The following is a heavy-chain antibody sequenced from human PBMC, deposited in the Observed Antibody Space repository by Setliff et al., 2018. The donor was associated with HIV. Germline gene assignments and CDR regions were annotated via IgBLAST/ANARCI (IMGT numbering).Heavy chain of an antibody. Sequence: SETLSLTCNVSGGSITSSDPPWGWIRQPPGKGLEWIGMIFYTGSTYYNPSLRSRVTISVDTSKNQFSLKVRSVTAADTAVYYCARRGASDSYRVFDIWGQRTVVTVSS. V-gene: IGHV4-39*01. J-gene: IGHJ3*02. D-gene: IGHD2-2*01. CDR1: GGSITSSDPP. CDR2: IFYTGST. CDR3: ARRGASDSYRVFDI.